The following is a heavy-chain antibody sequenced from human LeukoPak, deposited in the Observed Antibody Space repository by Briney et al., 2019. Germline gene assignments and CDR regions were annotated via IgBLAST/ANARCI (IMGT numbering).Heavy chain of an antibody. J-gene: IGHJ4*02. Sequence: GASVKVSCKASGYTFTSYDINWVRQATGQGLEWMGWMNPNSGNTGYAQKFQGRVTITRNTSISTAYMELSSLRSEDTAVYYCARAYYDFWSGYSGSYLDYWGQGTLVTVSS. CDR1: GYTFTSYD. V-gene: IGHV1-8*01. CDR3: ARAYYDFWSGYSGSYLDY. CDR2: MNPNSGNT. D-gene: IGHD3-3*01.